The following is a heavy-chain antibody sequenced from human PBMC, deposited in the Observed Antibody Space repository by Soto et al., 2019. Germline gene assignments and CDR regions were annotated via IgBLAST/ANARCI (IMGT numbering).Heavy chain of an antibody. CDR1: GGTFSSYA. J-gene: IGHJ4*02. V-gene: IGHV1-69*13. CDR3: LYYYDSSGYYKPLDY. Sequence: SVKVSCKASGGTFSSYAISWVRQAPGQGLEWMGGIIPIFGTANYAQKFQGRVTITADESTSTAYMELSSLRSEDTAVYYCLYYYDSSGYYKPLDYWGQGTLVTVSS. CDR2: IIPIFGTA. D-gene: IGHD3-22*01.